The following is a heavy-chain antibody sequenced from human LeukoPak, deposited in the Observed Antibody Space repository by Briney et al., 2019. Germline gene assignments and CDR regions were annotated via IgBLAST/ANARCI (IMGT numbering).Heavy chain of an antibody. J-gene: IGHJ1*01. V-gene: IGHV3-74*01. Sequence: GGSLRLSCAASGFTFSYYWMYWVRQAPGKGPMWVSRISPDGSDTNYADSVKGRFTISRDNDKNMLYLQMNSLKPEYTAVYYCARDLSVPWGQGAPVTVSS. CDR1: GFTFSYYW. CDR3: ARDLSVP. D-gene: IGHD3-3*01. CDR2: ISPDGSDT.